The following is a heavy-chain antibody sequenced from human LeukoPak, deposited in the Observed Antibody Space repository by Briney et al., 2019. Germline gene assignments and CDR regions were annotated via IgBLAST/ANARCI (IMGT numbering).Heavy chain of an antibody. Sequence: PGGSLRLSCAASGFTFSSYAMSLVRQAPGKGLEWVSAISGSGGSTYYADSVKGRFTISRDNSKNTLYLQMNSLRAEDTAIYYCAHSRSVGVVTAFFDYWGQGTLVTVSS. V-gene: IGHV3-23*01. J-gene: IGHJ4*02. CDR2: ISGSGGST. D-gene: IGHD2-21*02. CDR1: GFTFSSYA. CDR3: AHSRSVGVVTAFFDY.